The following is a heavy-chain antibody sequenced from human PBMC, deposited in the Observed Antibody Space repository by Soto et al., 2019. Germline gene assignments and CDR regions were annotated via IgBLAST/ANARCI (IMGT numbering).Heavy chain of an antibody. CDR1: GFTFSDYY. Sequence: GGSLRLSCAASGFTFSDYYMSWIRQAPGKGLELVSYISISGSTIYYADSVKGRFTISRENAKNSLYLQMNSLRAEDTAVYYCARDPIVVVVAATPWFDXWGQGTLVTVSX. CDR2: ISISGSTI. V-gene: IGHV3-11*01. J-gene: IGHJ5*02. D-gene: IGHD2-15*01. CDR3: ARDPIVVVVAATPWFDX.